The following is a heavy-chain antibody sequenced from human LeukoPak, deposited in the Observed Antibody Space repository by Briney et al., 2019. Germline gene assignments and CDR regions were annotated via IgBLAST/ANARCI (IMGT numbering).Heavy chain of an antibody. D-gene: IGHD3-10*01. Sequence: GGSLRLSCAASGFTLDDYGMSWVRQAPGKGLEWVSGINWNGGSTGYADSVKGRFTISRDNAKNSLYLQMNSLRAEDTALYHCARVAPYGSGSYYNPPYDYWGQGTLVTVSS. CDR3: ARVAPYGSGSYYNPPYDY. J-gene: IGHJ4*02. V-gene: IGHV3-20*01. CDR1: GFTLDDYG. CDR2: INWNGGST.